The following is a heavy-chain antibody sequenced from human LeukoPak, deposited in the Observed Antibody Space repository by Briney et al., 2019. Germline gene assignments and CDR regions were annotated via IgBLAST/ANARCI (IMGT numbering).Heavy chain of an antibody. V-gene: IGHV1-18*01. CDR1: GYIFTTYG. CDR3: ARDFAFIPEGGVNNWLDP. CDR2: ISTYNGDT. D-gene: IGHD3-16*01. J-gene: IGHJ5*02. Sequence: ASVKVSCQTSGYIFTTYGITWVRQAPGQGPEWMGWISTYNGDTRYAQKFHARASMTTDTSTSTAFLEVRNLKFDDTAVYYCARDFAFIPEGGVNNWLDPWGQGTLVTVSS.